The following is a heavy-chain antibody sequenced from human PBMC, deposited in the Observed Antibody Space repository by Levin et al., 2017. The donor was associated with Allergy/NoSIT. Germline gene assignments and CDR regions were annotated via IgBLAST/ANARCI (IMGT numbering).Heavy chain of an antibody. CDR3: ARDNIGLPDAFDI. CDR1: GFTFDDYA. CDR2: ISWNSGSI. D-gene: IGHD3-10*01. Sequence: PGESLKISCAASGFTFDDYAMHWVRQAPGKGLEWVSGISWNSGSIGYADSVKGRFTISRDNAKNSLYLQMNSLRTEDTALYYCARDNIGLPDAFDIWGQGPMVIVSS. J-gene: IGHJ3*02. V-gene: IGHV3-9*01.